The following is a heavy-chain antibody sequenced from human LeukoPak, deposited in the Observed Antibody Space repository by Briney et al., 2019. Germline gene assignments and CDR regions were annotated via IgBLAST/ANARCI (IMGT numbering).Heavy chain of an antibody. V-gene: IGHV3-21*01. CDR1: GFTSSSYS. CDR3: ARAAGTGIFAGFDY. D-gene: IGHD3-10*01. J-gene: IGHJ4*02. Sequence: GALRLSCAASGFTSSSYSMNWVRQAPGKGLECVSSISSSSSYIYYADSVKGRFTISRDNAKNSLYLQMNSLRAEDTAVYYCARAAGTGIFAGFDYWGQGTLVTVSS. CDR2: ISSSSSYI.